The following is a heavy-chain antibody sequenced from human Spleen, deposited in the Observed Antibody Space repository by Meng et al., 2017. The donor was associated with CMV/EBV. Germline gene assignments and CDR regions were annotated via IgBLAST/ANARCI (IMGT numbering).Heavy chain of an antibody. CDR2: IKGDGTEK. D-gene: IGHD2/OR15-2a*01. Sequence: GGSLRLSCAASGFTFSNYWMTWVRQAPGKELEWVASIKGDGTEKHYVGSVKGRFTISRDNAKKSVHLQMNSPRAEDTAVYYCAREVSTLVLRWFDPWGQGTLVTVSS. CDR3: AREVSTLVLRWFDP. V-gene: IGHV3-7*01. CDR1: GFTFSNYW. J-gene: IGHJ5*02.